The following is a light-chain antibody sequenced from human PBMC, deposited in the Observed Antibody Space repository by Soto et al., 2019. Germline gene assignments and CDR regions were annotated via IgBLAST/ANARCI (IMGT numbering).Light chain of an antibody. J-gene: IGKJ1*01. CDR3: QQYNSYSRT. CDR2: KAS. Sequence: DIQMTQSPSTLSASVGDRVTITCRASQSISSWVAWYQQKPGKAPKLLIYKASSLESGVPSRFSGSGSGTEFTLTFSSLQPDDFATYYCQQYNSYSRTFGQGTKVEIK. CDR1: QSISSW. V-gene: IGKV1-5*03.